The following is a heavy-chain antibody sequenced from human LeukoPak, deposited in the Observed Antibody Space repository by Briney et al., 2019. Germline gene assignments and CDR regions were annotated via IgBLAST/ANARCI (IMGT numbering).Heavy chain of an antibody. CDR2: IYYSGST. J-gene: IGHJ5*02. V-gene: IGHV4-59*08. CDR3: ARQGFVGGYDP. D-gene: IGHD5-12*01. Sequence: SETLSLTCTVSGGSISSYYWSWIRQPPGKGLEWIGHIYYSGSTNYNPSLKSRVTISVDTSKNQFSLKLSSVTAADTAVYYCARQGFVGGYDPWGQGTLVTVSS. CDR1: GGSISSYY.